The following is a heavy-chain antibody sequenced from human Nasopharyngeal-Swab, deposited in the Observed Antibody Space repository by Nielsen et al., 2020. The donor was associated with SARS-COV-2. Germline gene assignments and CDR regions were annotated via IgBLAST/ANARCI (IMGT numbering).Heavy chain of an antibody. V-gene: IGHV3-23*01. Sequence: WIRQPPGKGLEWVSGVSGSGGTTKYADSVKGRFTISRDNSKNKLHLQMHSLRVEDTAVYYCAKDRYCSGGACYFSGFDYWGRGTLVTVSS. D-gene: IGHD2-15*01. J-gene: IGHJ4*02. CDR2: VSGSGGTT. CDR3: AKDRYCSGGACYFSGFDY.